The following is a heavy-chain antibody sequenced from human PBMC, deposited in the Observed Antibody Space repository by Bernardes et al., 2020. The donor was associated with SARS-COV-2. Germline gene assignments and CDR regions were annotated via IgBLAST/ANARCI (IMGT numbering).Heavy chain of an antibody. V-gene: IGHV3-23*01. CDR2: SSGSGDRT. CDR1: GFTFDYFA. J-gene: IGHJ6*02. CDR3: AKDPALVGFYYSIDV. Sequence: GGSLRLSCAASGFTFDYFAMSWVRQAPGRGLEWVSSSSGSGDRTYYAASVKGRFTISRDNSKDTLYLQLNNLRAEDSAIYYCAKDPALVGFYYSIDVWGQGTTVNVSS. D-gene: IGHD3-16*02.